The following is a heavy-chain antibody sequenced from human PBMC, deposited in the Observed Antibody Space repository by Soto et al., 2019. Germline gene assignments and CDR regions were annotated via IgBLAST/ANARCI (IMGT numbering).Heavy chain of an antibody. Sequence: QVQLVQSGAEVKKPGASVKVSCKASGYTFTSYVISWVRQAPGQGLEWMGWISAYNGNTNYAQKLQGRVTMTTDTSTSTAYMELRSMRSDVTAMYYCASYREQLVLYGMDVWGQGTTVTVSS. D-gene: IGHD6-13*01. CDR1: GYTFTSYV. V-gene: IGHV1-18*01. J-gene: IGHJ6*02. CDR2: ISAYNGNT. CDR3: ASYREQLVLYGMDV.